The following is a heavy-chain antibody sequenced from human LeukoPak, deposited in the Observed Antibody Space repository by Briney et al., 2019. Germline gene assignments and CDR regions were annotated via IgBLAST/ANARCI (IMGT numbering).Heavy chain of an antibody. V-gene: IGHV4-61*05. CDR2: IYYSGST. D-gene: IGHD3-3*01. CDR3: ARDEEVLGVDY. Sequence: SETLSLTCTVSGGSISSSSYYWGWIRQPPGKGLEWIGYIYYSGSTNYNPSLKSRVTISVDTSKNQFSLKLSSVTAADTAVYYCARDEEVLGVDYWGQGTLVTVSS. J-gene: IGHJ4*02. CDR1: GGSISSSSYY.